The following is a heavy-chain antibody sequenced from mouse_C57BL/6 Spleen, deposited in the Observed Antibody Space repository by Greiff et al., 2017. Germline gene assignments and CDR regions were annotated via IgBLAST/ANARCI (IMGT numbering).Heavy chain of an antibody. J-gene: IGHJ2*01. CDR3: ARQGQYDDGDY. Sequence: VQLQQSGAELVQPGASVKFSCKASGYTFTSYWMHWVKQRPGQGLEWIGLIYPNSGSSNYNETFKSKATLTVDKSSSTAYMQLSMLTSEDAAVYYCARQGQYDDGDYWGQGTTLTVSS. CDR1: GYTFTSYW. D-gene: IGHD2-4*01. CDR2: IYPNSGSS. V-gene: IGHV1-64*01.